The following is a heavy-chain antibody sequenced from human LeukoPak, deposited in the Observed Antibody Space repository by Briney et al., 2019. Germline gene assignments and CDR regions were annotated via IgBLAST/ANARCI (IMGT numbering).Heavy chain of an antibody. V-gene: IGHV1-18*01. CDR1: GYTFTSYG. CDR2: ISAYNGNT. D-gene: IGHD4-17*01. J-gene: IGHJ5*02. Sequence: GASVKVSCKASGYTFTSYGISLVRQAPGQGLEWMGWISAYNGNTNYAQKLQGRVTMTTDTSTSTAYMELRSLRSDDTAVYYCASYDYGDNNWFDPWGQGTLVTVSS. CDR3: ASYDYGDNNWFDP.